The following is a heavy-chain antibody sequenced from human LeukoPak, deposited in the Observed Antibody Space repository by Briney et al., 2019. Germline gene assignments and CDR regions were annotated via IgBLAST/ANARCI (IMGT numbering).Heavy chain of an antibody. D-gene: IGHD6-13*01. CDR3: ARESLWDSSSPWAFDI. J-gene: IGHJ3*02. Sequence: PSETLSLTCTVSGGSISSGGYYWSWIRQPPGKGLEWIGYIDHSGSTYYNPSLKSRVTISVDTSKNQFSLKLSSVTAADTAVYYCARESLWDSSSPWAFDIWGQGTMVTVSS. CDR1: GGSISSGGYY. V-gene: IGHV4-30-2*01. CDR2: IDHSGST.